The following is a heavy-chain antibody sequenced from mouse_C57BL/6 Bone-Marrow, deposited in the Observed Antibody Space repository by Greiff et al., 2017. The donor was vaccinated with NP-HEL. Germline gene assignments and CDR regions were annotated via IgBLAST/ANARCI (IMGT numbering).Heavy chain of an antibody. V-gene: IGHV1-55*01. J-gene: IGHJ4*01. CDR2: IYPGSGST. CDR1: GYTFTSYW. CDR3: AREGGIYYGYDAMDY. D-gene: IGHD2-1*01. Sequence: VQLQQPGAELVKPGASVKMSCKASGYTFTSYWITWVKQRPGQGLEWIGDIYPGSGSTNYNEKFKSKDTLTVDPSSSTAYMQLSSLTSEDSAVYYCAREGGIYYGYDAMDYWGQGTSVTVSS.